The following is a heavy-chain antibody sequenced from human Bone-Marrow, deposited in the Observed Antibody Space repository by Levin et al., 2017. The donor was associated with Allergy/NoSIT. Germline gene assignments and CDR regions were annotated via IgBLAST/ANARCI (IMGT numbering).Heavy chain of an antibody. D-gene: IGHD7-27*01. CDR2: ISANSTYR. CDR3: ASGATGDSGNWLDP. V-gene: IGHV3-11*03. CDR1: GFSFSDYY. Sequence: GESLKISCAASGFSFSDYYMTWIRQAPGKGLEWVSYISANSTYRSHADSVKGRFSVSRDNSKTSLYLQMNSLRAEDTAVYYCASGATGDSGNWLDPWGQGTLVTVSS. J-gene: IGHJ5*02.